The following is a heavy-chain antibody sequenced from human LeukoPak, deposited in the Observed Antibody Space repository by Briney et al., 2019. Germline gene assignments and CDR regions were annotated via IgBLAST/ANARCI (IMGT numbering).Heavy chain of an antibody. Sequence: GGSLRLSCAASGFIFSTYSMNWVRQAPGKGLEWVANIKQDGSEKQYVDSVKGRFAISRDNAENSLYLQMNSLKAEDTAVYYCGRFTRSGDSVYWGQGTLVTVSS. D-gene: IGHD7-27*01. CDR1: GFIFSTYS. V-gene: IGHV3-7*04. CDR3: GRFTRSGDSVY. J-gene: IGHJ4*02. CDR2: IKQDGSEK.